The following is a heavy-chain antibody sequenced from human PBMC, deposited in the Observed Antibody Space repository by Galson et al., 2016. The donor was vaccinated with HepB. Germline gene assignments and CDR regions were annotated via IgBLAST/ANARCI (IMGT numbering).Heavy chain of an antibody. Sequence: SVKVSCKASGYNFHGFFMHWVRQAPGQGLEWMGRINPNTGGSNYAQKFQGRVTLTRDTSTKTGYLELTRLSFDDTAVYYCAREPIRAFDWLFSPGDFYGLDVWGRGSAVTVSS. V-gene: IGHV1-2*06. CDR3: AREPIRAFDWLFSPGDFYGLDV. CDR2: INPNTGGS. J-gene: IGHJ6*02. D-gene: IGHD3-9*01. CDR1: GYNFHGFF.